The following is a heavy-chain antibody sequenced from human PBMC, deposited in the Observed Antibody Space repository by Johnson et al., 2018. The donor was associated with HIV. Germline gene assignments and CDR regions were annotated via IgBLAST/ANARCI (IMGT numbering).Heavy chain of an antibody. CDR2: ISGGST. V-gene: IGHV3-38-3*01. J-gene: IGHJ3*01. CDR1: GFTVSSNE. CDR3: ARSAYYYDNSGYFDGFAV. Sequence: VQLVESRGVLVQPGGSLRLSCAASGFTVSSNEMSWVRQAPGKGLECVSSISGGSTYYADSMKGRFTISRDNAKNYLYLQMNSPRAEDTAVYYCARSAYYYDNSGYFDGFAVWGQGTMVTVSS. D-gene: IGHD3-22*01.